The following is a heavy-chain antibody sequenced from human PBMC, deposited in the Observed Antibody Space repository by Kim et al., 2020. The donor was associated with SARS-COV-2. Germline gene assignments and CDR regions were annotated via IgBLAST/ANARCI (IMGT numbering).Heavy chain of an antibody. J-gene: IGHJ6*02. V-gene: IGHV1-18*01. CDR1: GYTFTSYG. Sequence: ASVKVSCKASGYTFTSYGISWVRQALGQGLEWMGWISAYNGNTNYAQKLQGRVTMTTDTSTSTAYMELRSLRSDDTAVYYCARVGYCSGGSCYSESYYYYGMDVWGQGTTVTVSS. CDR3: ARVGYCSGGSCYSESYYYYGMDV. D-gene: IGHD2-15*01. CDR2: ISAYNGNT.